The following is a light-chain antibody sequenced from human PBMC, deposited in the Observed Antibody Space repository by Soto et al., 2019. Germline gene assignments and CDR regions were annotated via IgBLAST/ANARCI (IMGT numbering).Light chain of an antibody. J-gene: IGKJ4*01. CDR3: QQYRSPPLGIT. V-gene: IGKV3-20*01. CDR2: GAS. CDR1: QSVSSSY. Sequence: EIVLTQSPGTLSLSPGERATLSCRASQSVSSSYLAWYQQKPGQAPRLLIYGASSRATGIPDRFSGSGSGTDFTLTTSRLEPEDFAGYYCQQYRSPPLGITFGGKTNVPIK.